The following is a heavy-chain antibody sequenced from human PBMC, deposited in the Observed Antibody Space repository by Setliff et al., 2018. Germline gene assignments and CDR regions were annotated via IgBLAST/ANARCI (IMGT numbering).Heavy chain of an antibody. D-gene: IGHD3-22*01. CDR1: GYTFTSCY. J-gene: IGHJ4*02. CDR2: INPSGGST. CDR3: ARDRGYYYDSSGSSLDY. Sequence: ASVKVSCKASGYTFTSCYMHWVRQAPGQGLEWMGIINPSGGSTSYAQKFQGRVTMTRDTSTSTVYMELSSLRSEDTAVYYCARDRGYYYDSSGSSLDYWGQGTLVTVSS. V-gene: IGHV1-46*01.